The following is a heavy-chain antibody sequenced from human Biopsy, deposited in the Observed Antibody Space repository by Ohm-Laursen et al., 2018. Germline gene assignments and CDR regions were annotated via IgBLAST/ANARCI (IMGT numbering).Heavy chain of an antibody. D-gene: IGHD1-26*01. CDR3: ARHAPSYSGSYWRYFDL. V-gene: IGHV4-59*08. Sequence: PGTLSLTCTVSGGSMRSYYWSWLRQPPGKGLEWIGYIYYSGYTNYNPSLKSRVTISVDTSMNHLSLRLTSVTAADTAVYYCARHAPSYSGSYWRYFDLWGRGTLVTVSS. CDR1: GGSMRSYY. CDR2: IYYSGYT. J-gene: IGHJ2*01.